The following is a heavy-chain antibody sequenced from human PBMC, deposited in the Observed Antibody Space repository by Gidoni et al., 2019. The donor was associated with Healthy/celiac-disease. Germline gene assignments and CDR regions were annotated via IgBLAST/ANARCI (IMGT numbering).Heavy chain of an antibody. Sequence: QVQLQQWGAGLLKPSVTLSLTCAVYVRSFSCYYWSCIRQPPGKGLEWIGEINHSGSTNYNPSLKSRVTISVDTSKNQFSLKLSSVTAADTAVYYCARGNYYDSSGYIDAFDIWGQGTMVTVSS. CDR3: ARGNYYDSSGYIDAFDI. D-gene: IGHD3-22*01. V-gene: IGHV4-34*01. CDR2: INHSGST. J-gene: IGHJ3*02. CDR1: VRSFSCYY.